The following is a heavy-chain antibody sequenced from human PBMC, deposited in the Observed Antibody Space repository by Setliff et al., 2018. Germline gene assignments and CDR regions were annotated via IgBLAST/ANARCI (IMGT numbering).Heavy chain of an antibody. V-gene: IGHV4-34*01. J-gene: IGHJ4*02. D-gene: IGHD6-6*01. CDR3: ARGRNIAARLRDS. CDR2: INHRGST. Sequence: SETRSLTCAAYGGTFSDYYWTWIRQPPGKGLEWIGEINHRGSTISNPSLKSRVTISIDTARDQFSLKLISMIAADTAVYYCARGRNIAARLRDSWGQGTRVTVS. CDR1: GGTFSDYY.